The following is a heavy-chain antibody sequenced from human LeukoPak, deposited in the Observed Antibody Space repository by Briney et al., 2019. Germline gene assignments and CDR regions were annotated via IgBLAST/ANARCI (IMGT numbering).Heavy chain of an antibody. Sequence: ASVKVSCKASGYTFTRYDINWVRQATGQGLEWMGWMNPNSGNTGYAQKFQGRVTMTEDTSTDTAYMELSSLRSEDTAVYYCARVAMVRGVIITGYYRDWGQGTLVTVSS. CDR2: MNPNSGNT. CDR1: GYTFTRYD. CDR3: ARVAMVRGVIITGYYRD. J-gene: IGHJ4*02. V-gene: IGHV1-8*01. D-gene: IGHD3-10*01.